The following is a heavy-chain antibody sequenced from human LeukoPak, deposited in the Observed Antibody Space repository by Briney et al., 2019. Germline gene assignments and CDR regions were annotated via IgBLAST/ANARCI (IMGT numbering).Heavy chain of an antibody. D-gene: IGHD2-8*02. CDR1: GFTFSSYS. V-gene: IGHV3-21*01. CDR2: ISSSSTYI. J-gene: IGHJ4*02. CDR3: ARDLGSAGATFDY. Sequence: GGSLRLSCLTSGFTFSSYSMNWVRQAPGKGLEWVSSISSSSTYISYAVSVKGRFTISRDNAKNSLYLQMNSLRAEGTAVYYCARDLGSAGATFDYWGQGTLVTVSS.